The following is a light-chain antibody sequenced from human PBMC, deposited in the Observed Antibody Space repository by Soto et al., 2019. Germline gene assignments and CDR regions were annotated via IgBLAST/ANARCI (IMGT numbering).Light chain of an antibody. CDR1: SSDVGGSNY. Sequence: QSALPQPRSVSGPPGQSVTISCAGTSSDVGGSNYVSWYQQHPGKAPKLIIYDVNRRPSGVPHRFSGSKSGNTASLTISGLQAEDEAVYHCSSYRNSDTHILFGGGTKLTVL. CDR2: DVN. V-gene: IGLV2-11*01. CDR3: SSYRNSDTHIL. J-gene: IGLJ3*02.